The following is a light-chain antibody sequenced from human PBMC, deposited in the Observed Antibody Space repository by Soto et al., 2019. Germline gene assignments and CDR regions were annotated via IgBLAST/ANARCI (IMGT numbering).Light chain of an antibody. J-gene: IGKJ1*01. CDR2: GAS. V-gene: IGKV3-15*01. Sequence: EIVMTQSPATLSVSPGERATLSCRASQSVSSNLAWYQQKPGQAPRLLIYGASTRATGVPARFSGRGSGTEFTLTISRLEPEDFAVYYCQQYDSSPRTFGQGTKVDIK. CDR1: QSVSSN. CDR3: QQYDSSPRT.